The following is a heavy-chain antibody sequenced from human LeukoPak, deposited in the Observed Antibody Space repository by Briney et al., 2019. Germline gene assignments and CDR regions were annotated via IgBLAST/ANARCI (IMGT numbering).Heavy chain of an antibody. CDR1: GGSISSGGYS. D-gene: IGHD3-10*01. Sequence: SETLSLTCAVSGGSISSGGYSWSWIRQPPGKGLEWIGYIYHSGSTYYNPSLKSRVTISVDTSKNQFSLKLTSVTAADTAVYYCARGGAALVRGSPGGMDVWGQGTTVAVSS. CDR3: ARGGAALVRGSPGGMDV. V-gene: IGHV4-30-2*01. CDR2: IYHSGST. J-gene: IGHJ6*02.